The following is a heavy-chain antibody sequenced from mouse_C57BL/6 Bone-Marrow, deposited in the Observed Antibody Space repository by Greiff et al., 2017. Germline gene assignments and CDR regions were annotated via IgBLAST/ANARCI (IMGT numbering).Heavy chain of an antibody. CDR1: EYEFPSHD. V-gene: IGHV5-2*01. J-gene: IGHJ4*01. CDR3: ARRVTTRAMDY. CDR2: INSDVGST. D-gene: IGHD2-1*01. Sequence: EVQVVESGGGLVQPGESLKLSCEFNEYEFPSHDLSWVRKTPERRLALVAAINSDVGSTYYPDTMERRFITTKDNTKKTQDLQMSSLKSEETALYYCARRVTTRAMDYWGQGTSASVTS.